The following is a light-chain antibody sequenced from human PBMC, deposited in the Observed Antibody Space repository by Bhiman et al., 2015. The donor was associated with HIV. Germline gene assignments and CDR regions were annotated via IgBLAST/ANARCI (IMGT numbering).Light chain of an antibody. CDR1: SSNIGARHD. J-gene: IGLJ1*01. CDR2: GNN. CDR3: QSYDSSLSALV. V-gene: IGLV1-40*01. Sequence: QSVLTQSPSVSGAPGQRITVSCTGTSSNIGARHDVHWYQQLPGRPPKLLIFGNNNRPSGVPDRFSGSKSGTSASLAITGLQADDEADYFCQSYDSSLSALVFGTGTKVTVL.